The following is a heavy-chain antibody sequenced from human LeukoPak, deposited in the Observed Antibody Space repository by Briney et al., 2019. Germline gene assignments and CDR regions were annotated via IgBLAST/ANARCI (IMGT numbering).Heavy chain of an antibody. J-gene: IGHJ3*02. V-gene: IGHV3-21*01. Sequence: GGSLRLSCAASGFTFSSYSMNWVRQAPGKGLEWVSSISSSSSYIYYADSVKGRFTISRDNAKNSLYLQMNSLRAEDTAVYYCAREMYSGYDWEFGDHDAFDIWGQGTMVTVSS. CDR3: AREMYSGYDWEFGDHDAFDI. D-gene: IGHD5-12*01. CDR1: GFTFSSYS. CDR2: ISSSSSYI.